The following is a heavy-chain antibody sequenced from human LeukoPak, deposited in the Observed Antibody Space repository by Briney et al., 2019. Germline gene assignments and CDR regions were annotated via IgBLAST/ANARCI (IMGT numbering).Heavy chain of an antibody. CDR3: TTDFYDYVWGSYRRDY. J-gene: IGHJ4*02. D-gene: IGHD3-16*01. V-gene: IGHV3-15*01. Sequence: GGSLRLSCAASGFTFSNAWMSWVRQAPGKGLEWVGRIKSKTDGGTTDYAAPVKGRFTISRDDSKNTLYLQTNSLKTEDTAVYYCTTDFYDYVWGSYRRDYWGQGTLVTVSS. CDR2: IKSKTDGGTT. CDR1: GFTFSNAW.